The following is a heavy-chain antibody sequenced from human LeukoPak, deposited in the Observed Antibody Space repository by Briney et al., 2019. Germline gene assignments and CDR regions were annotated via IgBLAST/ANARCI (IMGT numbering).Heavy chain of an antibody. V-gene: IGHV3-15*07. D-gene: IGHD3-3*01. Sequence: GGSLRLSCAASGFTFSSYGMHWVRQAPGKGLEWVGRIKSKTDGGTTDYAAPVKGRFTISRDDSKNTLYLQMNSLKTEDTVVYYCTTDQALTNGMDVWGQGTTVTVSS. CDR2: IKSKTDGGTT. J-gene: IGHJ6*02. CDR3: TTDQALTNGMDV. CDR1: GFTFSSYG.